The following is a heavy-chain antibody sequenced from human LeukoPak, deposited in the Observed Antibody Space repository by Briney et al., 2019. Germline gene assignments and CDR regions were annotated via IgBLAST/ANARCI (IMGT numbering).Heavy chain of an antibody. CDR1: GYSFTSYW. Sequence: GESLKIPRKGSGYSFTSYWISWVRQMPGKGLEWMGRIDPSDSYTNYSPSFQGHVTISADKSISTAYLQWSSLKASDTAMYYCARASNHCSSTSCSNPNDYWGQGTLVTVSS. V-gene: IGHV5-10-1*01. CDR3: ARASNHCSSTSCSNPNDY. D-gene: IGHD2-2*01. J-gene: IGHJ4*02. CDR2: IDPSDSYT.